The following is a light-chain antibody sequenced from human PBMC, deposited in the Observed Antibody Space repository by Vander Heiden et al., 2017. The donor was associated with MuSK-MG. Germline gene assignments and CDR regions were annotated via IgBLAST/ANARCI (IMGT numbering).Light chain of an antibody. CDR3: QQTDTTLRT. J-gene: IGKJ1*01. CDR1: QSISSF. V-gene: IGKV1-39*01. CDR2: AAS. Sequence: DIQMTQSPSSLSAYVGDRVTITCRASQSISSFLNWYQQKPGKAPKLLIYAASSLPGGVPSKFSRSPSGTEFTLRISMLHPEHLTTYYSQQTDTTLRTFGPATRAEIK.